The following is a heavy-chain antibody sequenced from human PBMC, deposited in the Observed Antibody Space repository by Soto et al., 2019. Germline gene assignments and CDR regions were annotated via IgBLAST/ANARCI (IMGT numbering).Heavy chain of an antibody. V-gene: IGHV4-59*01. D-gene: IGHD1-1*01. J-gene: IGHJ5*02. CDR3: ARVLFESNCWFDP. Sequence: SETLSLTCTVSGGSISSYYWSWIRQPPGKGLEWIGYIYYSGSTNYNPSLKSRVTISVDTSKNQFSLKLSSVTAADTAVYYCARVLFESNCWFDPWGQGTLVTVSS. CDR1: GGSISSYY. CDR2: IYYSGST.